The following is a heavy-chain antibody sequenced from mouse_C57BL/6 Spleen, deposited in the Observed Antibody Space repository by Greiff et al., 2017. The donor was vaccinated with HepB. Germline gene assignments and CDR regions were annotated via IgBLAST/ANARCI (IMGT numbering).Heavy chain of an antibody. J-gene: IGHJ2*01. CDR2: IDPSDSYT. CDR3: ASEEYYFDY. CDR1: GYTFTSYW. Sequence: QVQLQQPGAELVKPGASVKLSCKASGYTFTSYWMQWVNQRPGQGLEWIGEIDPSDSYTNYNQKFKGKATLTVDTSSSTAYMQLSSLTSEDSAVYYCASEEYYFDYWGQGTTLTVSS. V-gene: IGHV1-50*01.